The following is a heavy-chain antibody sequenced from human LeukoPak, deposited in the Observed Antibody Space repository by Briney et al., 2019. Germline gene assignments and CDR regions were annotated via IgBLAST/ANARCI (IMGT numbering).Heavy chain of an antibody. J-gene: IGHJ4*02. CDR1: GFSFRTYS. CDR3: ARAGMVRGVTSSTDY. D-gene: IGHD3-10*01. V-gene: IGHV3-21*01. Sequence: GGSLRLSCAASGFSFRTYSMNWVRQAPGKGLEWISSISSGSSYIYYADSVKGRFTISRDNAKNSLYLQMNSLRAEDTAVYYCARAGMVRGVTSSTDYWGQGTLVTVSS. CDR2: ISSGSSYI.